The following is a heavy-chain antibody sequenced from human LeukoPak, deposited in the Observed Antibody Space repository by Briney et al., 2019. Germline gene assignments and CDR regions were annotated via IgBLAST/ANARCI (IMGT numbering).Heavy chain of an antibody. D-gene: IGHD5-18*01. Sequence: GGSLRLSCAASGFTFKSYGMTWVRQVPGKGLEWVSSITGAGSSTKYADSVNGRFTISRDNSKNTVSLQMTELRAENTAVYYCARKVAVAMALDYWGQGTLVTVSS. CDR2: ITGAGSST. V-gene: IGHV3-23*01. J-gene: IGHJ4*02. CDR3: ARKVAVAMALDY. CDR1: GFTFKSYG.